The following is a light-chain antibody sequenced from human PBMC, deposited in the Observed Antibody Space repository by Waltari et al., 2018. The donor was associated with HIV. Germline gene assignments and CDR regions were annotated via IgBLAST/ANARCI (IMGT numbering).Light chain of an antibody. CDR2: DVS. CDR3: KSKTSSSTPCV. CDR1: SSAVGGYHS. J-gene: IGLJ1*01. Sequence: QSALTQPASVSGSPGQSITLSCTGTSSAVGGYHSVAWYQQHPGKAPKLIIYDVSNRPSGVPYRFACSKSGNTASLTISGLQAEDEADYYCKSKTSSSTPCVFGTGTKVTVL. V-gene: IGLV2-14*03.